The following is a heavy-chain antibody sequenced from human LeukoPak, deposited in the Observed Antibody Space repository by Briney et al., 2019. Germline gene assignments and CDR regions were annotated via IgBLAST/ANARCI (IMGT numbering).Heavy chain of an antibody. CDR3: AKGPSYSSGWYYFDY. D-gene: IGHD6-19*01. CDR1: GFTFSSYG. Sequence: GGSLRLSCAASGFTFSSYGMHWVRQAPGKGLEWVAFIRYDGSNKYYADSVKGRFTISRDNSKNTLYLQMNTLRAEDTAVYYCAKGPSYSSGWYYFDYWGQGTLVTVSS. V-gene: IGHV3-30*02. J-gene: IGHJ4*02. CDR2: IRYDGSNK.